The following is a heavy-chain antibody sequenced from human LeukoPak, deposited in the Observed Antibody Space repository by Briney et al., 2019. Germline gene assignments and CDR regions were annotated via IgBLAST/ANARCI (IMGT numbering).Heavy chain of an antibody. Sequence: SETLSLTCAVYGGSFSGYYWSWIRQPPGKGLEWIGEINHSGSTNYNPSLKSRVTISVDTSKNQFSLKLSSVTAADTAVYYCARAVWGYSGSKYYFDYWGQGTLVTVSS. V-gene: IGHV4-34*01. CDR3: ARAVWGYSGSKYYFDY. J-gene: IGHJ4*02. D-gene: IGHD5-12*01. CDR2: INHSGST. CDR1: GGSFSGYY.